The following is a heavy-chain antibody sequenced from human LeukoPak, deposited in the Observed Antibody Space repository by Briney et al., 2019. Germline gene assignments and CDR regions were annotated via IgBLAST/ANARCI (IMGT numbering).Heavy chain of an antibody. CDR3: ARDGLLKHSGGYYSSDYYFDY. J-gene: IGHJ4*02. CDR1: GFTVSSNY. Sequence: GGSLRLSCAASGFTVSSNYMSWVRQAPGKGLEWVSVIYSGGSTYYADSVKGRFTISRDNSKNTLYLQMNSLRAEDTAVYYCARDGLLKHSGGYYSSDYYFDYWGQGTLVTVSS. CDR2: IYSGGST. D-gene: IGHD3-22*01. V-gene: IGHV3-66*02.